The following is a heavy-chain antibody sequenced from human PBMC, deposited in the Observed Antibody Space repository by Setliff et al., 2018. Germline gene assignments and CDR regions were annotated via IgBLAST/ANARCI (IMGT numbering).Heavy chain of an antibody. Sequence: GASVKVSCKASGGTFSNYGVSWVRQAPGQGLEWMGGTIPIFGTTDYSQKFQGRVTIITDESTNTAFMQLSSLRSDDTAVYYCARGEHIVSGDFYHYIDVWGKGTTVTVSS. CDR3: ARGEHIVSGDFYHYIDV. CDR1: GGTFSNYG. J-gene: IGHJ6*03. V-gene: IGHV1-69*05. CDR2: TIPIFGTT. D-gene: IGHD2-15*01.